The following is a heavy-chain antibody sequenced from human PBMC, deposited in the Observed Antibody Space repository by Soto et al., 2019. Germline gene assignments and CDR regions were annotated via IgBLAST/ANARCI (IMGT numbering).Heavy chain of an antibody. D-gene: IGHD3-10*01. CDR3: ARDYIVEDYYGSGSYYTSFDAFDI. CDR2: ISSSSSYI. Sequence: EVQLVESGGGLVKPGGSLRLSCAASGFTFSSYSMNWVRQAPGKGLEWVSSISSSSSYIYYADSVKGRFTISRGNAKNSLYLQMNSLRAEDTAVYYCARDYIVEDYYGSGSYYTSFDAFDIWGQGTMVTVSS. J-gene: IGHJ3*02. V-gene: IGHV3-21*01. CDR1: GFTFSSYS.